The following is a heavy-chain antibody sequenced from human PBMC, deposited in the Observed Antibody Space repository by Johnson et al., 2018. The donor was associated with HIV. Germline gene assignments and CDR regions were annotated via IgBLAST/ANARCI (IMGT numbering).Heavy chain of an antibody. J-gene: IGHJ3*02. CDR3: TTAGYTFSDAFDI. CDR1: GFTFNNAW. Sequence: EMQLVESGGGLVKPGGSLRLSCAASGFTFNNAWMSWVRQAPGKGLEWVGRIKRKTDGGTTDYAAPVKGRFTISRDDSNNMLYLEMNSLKTEDTATYYCTTAGYTFSDAFDIWGQGTMVTVSS. V-gene: IGHV3-15*01. D-gene: IGHD2-2*02. CDR2: IKRKTDGGTT.